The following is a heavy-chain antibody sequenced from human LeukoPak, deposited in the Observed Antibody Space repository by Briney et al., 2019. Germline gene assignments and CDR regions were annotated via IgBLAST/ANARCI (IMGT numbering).Heavy chain of an antibody. J-gene: IGHJ5*02. CDR2: INSDGSST. CDR1: GFTFSSYW. V-gene: IGHV3-74*01. CDR3: ARASGEGYCSGGSCPTDP. D-gene: IGHD2-15*01. Sequence: GGSLRLSCAASGFTFSSYWMHRVRQAPGKGLVWVSRINSDGSSTSYADSVKGRFTISRDNAKNTLYLQMNSLRSEDTAVYYCARASGEGYCSGGSCPTDPWGQGTLVTVSS.